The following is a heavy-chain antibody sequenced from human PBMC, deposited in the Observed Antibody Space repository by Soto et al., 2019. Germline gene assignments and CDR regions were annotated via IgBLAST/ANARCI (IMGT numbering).Heavy chain of an antibody. CDR1: GFTFDDYG. V-gene: IGHV3-9*01. CDR3: ARDHCSGGACYLDY. Sequence: EVQLVESGGGLVQPGRSLRLSCAVSGFTFDDYGMHWVRQPPGKGLEWVSGISWNSDNIDYADSVKGRFTISRDNAKNSLYLQMNSLRADDTALYFCARDHCSGGACYLDYWGQGNLVTVSS. J-gene: IGHJ4*02. CDR2: ISWNSDNI. D-gene: IGHD2-15*01.